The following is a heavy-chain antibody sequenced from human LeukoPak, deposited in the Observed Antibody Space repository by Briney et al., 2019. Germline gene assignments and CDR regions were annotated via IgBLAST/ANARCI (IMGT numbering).Heavy chain of an antibody. D-gene: IGHD2-15*01. V-gene: IGHV3-23*01. CDR2: ISVSDNNT. J-gene: IGHJ4*02. Sequence: GGSLRLSCAASGFTFSSYAMSWVRQAPGKGLEWVSTISVSDNNTYYADSVKGRFTISRDNSKNTLYLQLNSLRAEDTAVYHCRKVGAYSFTNGGRGPLVTVSS. CDR1: GFTFSSYA. CDR3: RKVGAYSFTN.